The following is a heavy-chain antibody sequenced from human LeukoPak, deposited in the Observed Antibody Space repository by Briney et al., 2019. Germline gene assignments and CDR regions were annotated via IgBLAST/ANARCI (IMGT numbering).Heavy chain of an antibody. D-gene: IGHD2-2*01. CDR1: GYTSTSYG. CDR3: ARDRVTSIVVVRGYYFDY. J-gene: IGHJ4*02. Sequence: ASVKVSCKASGYTSTSYGISWVRQAPGQGLEWMGWISAYNGNTNYAQKLQGRVTMTTDTSTSTAYMELRSLRSDDTAVYYCARDRVTSIVVVRGYYFDYWGQGTLATVSS. CDR2: ISAYNGNT. V-gene: IGHV1-18*01.